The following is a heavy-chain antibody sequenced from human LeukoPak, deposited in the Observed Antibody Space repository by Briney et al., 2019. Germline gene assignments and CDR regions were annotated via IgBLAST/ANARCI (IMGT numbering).Heavy chain of an antibody. CDR3: ARGGGDYYMDV. CDR2: IYHSGST. Sequence: PSETLSLTCTVSGYSISSGYYWGWIRQPPGKGLEWIGSIYHSGSTYYNPSLKSRVTISVDKSKNQFSLKLSSVTAADTGVYYCARGGGDYYMDVWGKGTTVTVSS. CDR1: GYSISSGYY. J-gene: IGHJ6*03. D-gene: IGHD3-16*01. V-gene: IGHV4-38-2*02.